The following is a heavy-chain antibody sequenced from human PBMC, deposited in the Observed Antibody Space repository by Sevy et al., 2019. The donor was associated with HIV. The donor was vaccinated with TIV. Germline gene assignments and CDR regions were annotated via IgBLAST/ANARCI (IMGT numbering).Heavy chain of an antibody. D-gene: IGHD6-13*01. CDR2: IRNKADSYTT. Sequence: GGSLRLSCAASGFTFSDHYMEWVRQAPGKGLEWVGRIRNKADSYTTEYAASVKGRFTISRDDSKNSLYLLMNSLKTGDTAADYCATHAGIAAAGRVFDYWGQGTLVTVSS. V-gene: IGHV3-72*01. J-gene: IGHJ4*02. CDR1: GFTFSDHY. CDR3: ATHAGIAAAGRVFDY.